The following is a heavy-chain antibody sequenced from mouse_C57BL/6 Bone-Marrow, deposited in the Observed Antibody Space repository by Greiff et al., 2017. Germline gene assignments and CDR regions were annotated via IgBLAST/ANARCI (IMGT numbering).Heavy chain of an antibody. CDR3: ARAGDGYYSSLFDY. Sequence: QVQLQQPGAELVKPGASVKLSCKASGYTFTSYWMHWVKQRPGRGLECIGRIDPNSGGTKYNEKFKSKATLTVDKPSSTAYMQLSSLTSEDSAVYYCARAGDGYYSSLFDYWGQGTTLTVSS. V-gene: IGHV1-72*01. CDR1: GYTFTSYW. D-gene: IGHD2-3*01. J-gene: IGHJ2*01. CDR2: IDPNSGGT.